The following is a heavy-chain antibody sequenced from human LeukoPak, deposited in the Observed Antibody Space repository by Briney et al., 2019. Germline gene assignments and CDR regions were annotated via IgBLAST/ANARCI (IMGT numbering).Heavy chain of an antibody. CDR3: AKFNDILTGYLDY. J-gene: IGHJ4*02. V-gene: IGHV3-23*01. D-gene: IGHD3-9*01. Sequence: GGSLRLSCAASGFTFSSYAMSWVRQSPGKGPEWVSSIRGGSGSTYYAYYTDSVRGRFTISRDNSKNTLYLQMYSLRVEDTAVYFCAKFNDILTGYLDYWGQGTLVTVSS. CDR2: IRGGSGST. CDR1: GFTFSSYA.